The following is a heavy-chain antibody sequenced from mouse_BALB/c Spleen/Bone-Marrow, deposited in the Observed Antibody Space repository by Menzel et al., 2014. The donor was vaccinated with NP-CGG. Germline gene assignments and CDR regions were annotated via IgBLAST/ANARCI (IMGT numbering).Heavy chain of an antibody. Sequence: QVQLQQSGAELAKPGASVKMSCKASGYTFTSYWMHWVKQRPGQGLEWIGYINPSTGYTEYNQKFKDKATLTADKSSSTAYMQLSSLTFEDSAVYFCARGRFAYWGQGTLVTVSA. CDR2: INPSTGYT. CDR1: GYTFTSYW. CDR3: ARGRFAY. J-gene: IGHJ3*01. V-gene: IGHV1-7*01.